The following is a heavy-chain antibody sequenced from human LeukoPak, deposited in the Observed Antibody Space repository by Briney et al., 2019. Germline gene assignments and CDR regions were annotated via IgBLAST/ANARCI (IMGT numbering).Heavy chain of an antibody. CDR3: AREADDYGDYFQGY. CDR1: GGSISSGDYY. V-gene: IGHV4-30-4*08. CDR2: IYYSGST. Sequence: PSETLSLTCTVSGGSISSGDYYWSWIRQPPGKGLEWIGYIYYSGSTYYNPSLKSRVTISVDTSKNQFSLKLSSVTAADTAVYYCAREADDYGDYFQGYWGQGTLVTVSS. D-gene: IGHD4-17*01. J-gene: IGHJ4*02.